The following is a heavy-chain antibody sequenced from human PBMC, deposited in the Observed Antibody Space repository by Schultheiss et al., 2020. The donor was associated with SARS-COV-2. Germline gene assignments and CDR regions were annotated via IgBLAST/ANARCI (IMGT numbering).Heavy chain of an antibody. D-gene: IGHD2-2*01. J-gene: IGHJ5*02. CDR1: GFSLSTSGVG. Sequence: SGPTLLKPTQTLTLTCTFSGFSLSTSGVGVGWIRQPPGKALEWLALIYWDDDKRYSPSLKSRLTITKDTSKNQVVLTMTNMDPVDTATYYCARVGYCSSTSCYYTIPSWFDPWGQGALVTVSS. CDR3: ARVGYCSSTSCYYTIPSWFDP. CDR2: IYWDDDK. V-gene: IGHV2-5*02.